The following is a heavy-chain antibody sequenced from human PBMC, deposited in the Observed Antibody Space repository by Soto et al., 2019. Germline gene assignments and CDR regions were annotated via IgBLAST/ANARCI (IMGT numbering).Heavy chain of an antibody. J-gene: IGHJ3*02. CDR2: MNPNSGNT. V-gene: IGHV1-8*01. CDR3: ARGSSSGLRYPKMAFDI. Sequence: QVQLVQSGAEVKKPGASVKVSCKASGYTFTSYDINWVRQATGQGLEWMGWMNPNSGNTGYAQKFQGRVTMTRNTSISTAYMELSRLRSEDTAVCYCARGSSSGLRYPKMAFDIWGQGTMVTVSS. D-gene: IGHD3-9*01. CDR1: GYTFTSYD.